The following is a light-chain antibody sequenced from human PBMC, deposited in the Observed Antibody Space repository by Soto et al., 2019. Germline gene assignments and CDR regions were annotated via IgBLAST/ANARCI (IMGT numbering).Light chain of an antibody. CDR1: SSDIGAYDY. J-gene: IGLJ2*01. CDR2: EVR. V-gene: IGLV2-14*03. Sequence: QSALTQPASVSGSPGQSITISCTGTSSDIGAYDYVSWCQQYSGKAPTLIIYEVRFRPSGVSSRFSGSKSGNTASLTISGLQTEDDDDYYCGSYASATLIFGGGTKLTVL. CDR3: GSYASATLI.